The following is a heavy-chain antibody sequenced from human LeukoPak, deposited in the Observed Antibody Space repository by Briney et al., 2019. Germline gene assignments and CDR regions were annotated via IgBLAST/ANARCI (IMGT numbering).Heavy chain of an antibody. CDR2: ISAYNGNT. J-gene: IGHJ4*02. D-gene: IGHD1-26*01. V-gene: IGHV1-18*01. CDR1: GYTFTSYG. Sequence: ASVKVSCKASGYTFTSYGISWVRQAPGQGLEWMGWISAYNGNTNYAQKLQGRVTMTTDTSTSTAYMELRSLKSDDTAVYYCARDRGRIVGATEFDYWGQGTLVTVSS. CDR3: ARDRGRIVGATEFDY.